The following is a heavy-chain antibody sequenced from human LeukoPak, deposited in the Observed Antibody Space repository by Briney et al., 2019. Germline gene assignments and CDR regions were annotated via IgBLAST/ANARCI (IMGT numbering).Heavy chain of an antibody. CDR2: IYYSGST. CDR3: ARDCHGSSWGEDY. D-gene: IGHD6-13*01. Sequence: SETLSLTCTVSGGSISSSSYYWGWIRQPPGKGLEWIGSIYYSGSTYYNPSLKSRVTISVDTSKNQFSLKLSSVTAADTAVYYCARDCHGSSWGEDYWGQGTLVTVSS. V-gene: IGHV4-39*07. CDR1: GGSISSSSYY. J-gene: IGHJ4*02.